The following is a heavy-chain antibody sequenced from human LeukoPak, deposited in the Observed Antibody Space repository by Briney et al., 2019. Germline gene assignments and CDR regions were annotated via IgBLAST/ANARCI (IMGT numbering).Heavy chain of an antibody. Sequence: SETLSLTCTVSGGSISSYYWSWIRQPPGKGLEWIGYIYYSGSTNYNPSLKSRVTISVDTSKNQFSLKLSSVTAADTAVYYCARGLGKEDYWGQGTLVSVSS. J-gene: IGHJ4*02. CDR2: IYYSGST. CDR1: GGSISSYY. D-gene: IGHD7-27*01. V-gene: IGHV4-59*01. CDR3: ARGLGKEDY.